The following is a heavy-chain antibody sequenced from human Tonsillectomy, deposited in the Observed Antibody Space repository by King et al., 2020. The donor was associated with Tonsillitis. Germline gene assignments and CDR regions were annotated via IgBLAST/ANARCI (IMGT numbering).Heavy chain of an antibody. J-gene: IGHJ4*02. Sequence: QLQESGPGLVKPSETLSLTCTVSGGSISSYYWSWIRQPPGKGLEWIGYIYHSGSTNYNPSLKSRVTISVDMSKNQFSLKLSSVTAAYTAVYYCARVPRYGMFDYWGQGTLVTVSS. CDR2: IYHSGST. CDR3: ARVPRYGMFDY. D-gene: IGHD4-17*01. V-gene: IGHV4-59*01. CDR1: GGSISSYY.